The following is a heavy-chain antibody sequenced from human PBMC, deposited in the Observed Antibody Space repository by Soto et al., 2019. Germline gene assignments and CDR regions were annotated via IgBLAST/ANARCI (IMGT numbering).Heavy chain of an antibody. CDR1: GGSISSYY. Sequence: SETLSLTCTASGGSISSYYWSWIRQPPGKGLEWIGYIYYSGSTNYNPSLKSRVTISVDTSKNQFSLKLSSVTAADTAVYYCARRRYSYGSDYWGQGTLVTVSS. CDR3: ARRRYSYGSDY. J-gene: IGHJ4*02. CDR2: IYYSGST. V-gene: IGHV4-59*08. D-gene: IGHD5-18*01.